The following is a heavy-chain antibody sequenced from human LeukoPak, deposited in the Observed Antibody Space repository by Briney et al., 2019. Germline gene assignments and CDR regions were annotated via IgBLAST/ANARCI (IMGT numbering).Heavy chain of an antibody. Sequence: GGSLRLSCAASGFTFSSYSMNWVRQASGKGLEWVSYISTSGSTKYYADSVKGRFTISRDNAKNSLYLQMNSLRAEDTAVYYCAELGITMIGGVWGKGTTVTISS. CDR1: GFTFSSYS. CDR2: ISTSGSTK. D-gene: IGHD3-10*02. J-gene: IGHJ6*04. CDR3: AELGITMIGGV. V-gene: IGHV3-48*04.